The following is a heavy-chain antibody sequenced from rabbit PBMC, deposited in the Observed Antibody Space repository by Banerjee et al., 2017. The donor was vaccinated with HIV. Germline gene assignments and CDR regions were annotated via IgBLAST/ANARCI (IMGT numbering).Heavy chain of an antibody. Sequence: QQHLEESGGGLVKPGGTLTLTCNASGIDFSDYAYMCWVRQAPGKGLELIACVYTSSGATWYASWVNGRFTISLDNAQNTVPLQMTNLTAADTATYFCARDLAGVIGGKFDLWGPGTLV. V-gene: IGHV1S43*01. D-gene: IGHD4-1*01. CDR1: GIDFSDYAY. CDR3: ARDLAGVIGGKFDL. J-gene: IGHJ4*01. CDR2: VYTSSGAT.